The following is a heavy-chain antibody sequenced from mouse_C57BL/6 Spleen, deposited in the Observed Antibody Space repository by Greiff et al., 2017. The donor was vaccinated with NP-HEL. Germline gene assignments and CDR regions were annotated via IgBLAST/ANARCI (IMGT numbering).Heavy chain of an antibody. CDR1: GYSITSGYY. CDR2: ISYDGSN. CDR3: ARGGGPGWFAY. J-gene: IGHJ3*01. V-gene: IGHV3-6*01. Sequence: VQLQQSGPGLVKPSQSLSLTCSVTGYSITSGYYWNWIRQFPGNKLEWMGYISYDGSNNYNPSLKNRISITRDTSKNQFFLKLNSVTTEDTATYYCARGGGPGWFAYWGQGTLVTVSA.